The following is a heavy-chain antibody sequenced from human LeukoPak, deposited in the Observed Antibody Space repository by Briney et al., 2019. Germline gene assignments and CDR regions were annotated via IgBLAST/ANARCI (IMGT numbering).Heavy chain of an antibody. J-gene: IGHJ6*04. Sequence: GGSLRLFCAASGFTLCRYEMKWVRQATGKGREWVSYISSSGSNIYYADSVKGRFTISRDNAKNSLYLQMNSLRAEDTAVYYCARGPRTGYCSGGSCYYYYGMDVWGKGTTVTVSS. D-gene: IGHD2-15*01. CDR1: GFTLCRYE. V-gene: IGHV3-48*03. CDR3: ARGPRTGYCSGGSCYYYYGMDV. CDR2: ISSSGSNI.